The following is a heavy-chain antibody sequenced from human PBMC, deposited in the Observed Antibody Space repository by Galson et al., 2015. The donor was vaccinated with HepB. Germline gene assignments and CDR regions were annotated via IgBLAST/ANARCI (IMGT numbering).Heavy chain of an antibody. CDR3: ARDNPSYCSSTSCYYAFDP. CDR1: GFTSSSYS. Sequence: SLRLSCAASGFTSSSYSMNWVRQAPGKRLEWVSYISSSSSTIYYADSVKGRFTISRDNAKNSLYLQMNSLRAEDTAVYYCARDNPSYCSSTSCYYAFDPWGQGTLVTVSS. V-gene: IGHV3-48*04. D-gene: IGHD2-2*01. CDR2: ISSSSSTI. J-gene: IGHJ5*02.